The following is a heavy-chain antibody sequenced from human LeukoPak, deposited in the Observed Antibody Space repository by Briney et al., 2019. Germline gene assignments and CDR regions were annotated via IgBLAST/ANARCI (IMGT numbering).Heavy chain of an antibody. V-gene: IGHV1-18*01. D-gene: IGHD6-19*01. J-gene: IGHJ5*02. CDR2: ISAYNGNT. CDR3: ARSIAVAGTENWFDP. CDR1: GYTFTSYG. Sequence: ASVKVSCKASGYTFTSYGISWVRQAPGQGLEWMGWISAYNGNTNYAQKLQGRVTMTTDTSTSTAYMELRSLRSADTAVYYCARSIAVAGTENWFDPWGQGTLVTVSS.